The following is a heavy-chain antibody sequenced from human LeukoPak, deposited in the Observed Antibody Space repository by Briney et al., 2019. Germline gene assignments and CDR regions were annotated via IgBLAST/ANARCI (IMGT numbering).Heavy chain of an antibody. Sequence: PSGTLSLTCAVSGGSISSSNWWSWVRRPPGKGLEWIGEIYHSGSTNYNPSLKSRVTISVDKSKNQFSLKLSSVTAADTAVYYCARDKGSPYDSSGYPDYYGMDVWGQGTTVTVSS. CDR2: IYHSGST. V-gene: IGHV4-4*02. CDR3: ARDKGSPYDSSGYPDYYGMDV. J-gene: IGHJ6*02. CDR1: GGSISSSNW. D-gene: IGHD3-22*01.